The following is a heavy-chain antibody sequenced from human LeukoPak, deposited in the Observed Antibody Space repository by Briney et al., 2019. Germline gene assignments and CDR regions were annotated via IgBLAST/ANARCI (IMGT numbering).Heavy chain of an antibody. CDR3: ARVLDGSGRYYLSFDI. Sequence: SVKVSCKASGGTFSSYAISWVRQAPGQGLEWMGGIIPIFGTADYAQKFQGRVTITTDESTSTAYMELSSLRSEDTAVYYCARVLDGSGRYYLSFDIWGQGTMVTVSS. CDR1: GGTFSSYA. V-gene: IGHV1-69*05. J-gene: IGHJ3*02. CDR2: IIPIFGTA. D-gene: IGHD3-10*01.